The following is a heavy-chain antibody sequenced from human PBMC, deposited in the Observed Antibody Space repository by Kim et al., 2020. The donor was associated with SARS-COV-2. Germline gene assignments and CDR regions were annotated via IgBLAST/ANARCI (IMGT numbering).Heavy chain of an antibody. J-gene: IGHJ4*02. Sequence: GGSLRLSCAASGFTFSSYSMNWVRQAPGKGLEWVSSISSSSSYIYYADSVKGRFTISRDNAKNSLYLQMNSLRAEDTAVYYCARDLSNYYDSSGNDYWGQGTLVPVSS. V-gene: IGHV3-21*01. CDR1: GFTFSSYS. CDR2: ISSSSSYI. D-gene: IGHD3-22*01. CDR3: ARDLSNYYDSSGNDY.